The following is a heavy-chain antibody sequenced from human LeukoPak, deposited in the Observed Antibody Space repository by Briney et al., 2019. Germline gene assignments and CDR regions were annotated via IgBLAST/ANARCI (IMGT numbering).Heavy chain of an antibody. CDR3: ARGSLGYCSGGSCWNEDY. J-gene: IGHJ4*02. CDR2: INPNSGGT. D-gene: IGHD2-15*01. V-gene: IGHV1-2*02. CDR1: GYTFTGYY. Sequence: ASVKVSCKASGYTFTGYYMHWVRQAPGQGLEWMGWINPNSGGTNYAQKFQGRVTMTRDTSISTAYMELSRLRSDDTAVYYCARGSLGYCSGGSCWNEDYWGQGTLVTDSS.